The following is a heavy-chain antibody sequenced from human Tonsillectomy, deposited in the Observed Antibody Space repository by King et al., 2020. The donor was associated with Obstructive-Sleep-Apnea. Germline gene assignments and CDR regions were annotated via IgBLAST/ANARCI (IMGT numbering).Heavy chain of an antibody. D-gene: IGHD4-17*01. V-gene: IGHV1-2*02. CDR1: GYTFNGYQ. J-gene: IGHJ4*02. CDR2: INPNSGGT. Sequence: QLVQSGAEVKEAGASVKVPCKASGYTFNGYQMHWVRQAPGQGLEWMGWINPNSGGTNYAQKFQGRVTMTRDTYIRTAYMELSRLRSGDTAVYYCARLYGDYPMYYFDYWGQGTPVTVSS. CDR3: ARLYGDYPMYYFDY.